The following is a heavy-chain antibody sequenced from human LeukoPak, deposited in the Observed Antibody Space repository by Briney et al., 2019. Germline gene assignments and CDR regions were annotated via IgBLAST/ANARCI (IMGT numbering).Heavy chain of an antibody. CDR2: INNGGDTT. J-gene: IGHJ4*02. Sequence: GGSLRLSCAASGFTFSNYIMTWVRQAPGKGLEWVSVINNGGDTTYYADSVKGRFTISRDNAKNSLYLQMNSLRAEDTAVYYCATRSGYDLGGSARMRPFDYWGQGTLVTVSS. V-gene: IGHV3-21*01. CDR1: GFTFSNYI. D-gene: IGHD5-12*01. CDR3: ATRSGYDLGGSARMRPFDY.